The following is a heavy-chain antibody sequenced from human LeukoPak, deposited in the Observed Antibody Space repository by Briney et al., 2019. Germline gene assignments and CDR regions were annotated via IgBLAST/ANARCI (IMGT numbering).Heavy chain of an antibody. D-gene: IGHD2-21*02. Sequence: PGGSLRLSCAASGFTFSSYAMSWVRQAPGKGLEWVAVISYDGSNKYYADSVKGRFTISRDNSKNTLYLQMNSLRAEDTAVYYCAKSPLAYCGGDCPPYYYYGMDVWGQGTTVTVSS. V-gene: IGHV3-30*18. CDR2: ISYDGSNK. J-gene: IGHJ6*02. CDR1: GFTFSSYA. CDR3: AKSPLAYCGGDCPPYYYYGMDV.